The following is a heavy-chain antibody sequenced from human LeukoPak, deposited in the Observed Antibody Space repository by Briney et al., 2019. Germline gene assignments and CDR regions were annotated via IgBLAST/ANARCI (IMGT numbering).Heavy chain of an antibody. CDR1: GGSISSSSYY. V-gene: IGHV4-39*07. CDR2: IYYSGST. Sequence: SETLSPTCTVSGGSISSSSYYWGWIRQPPGKGLEWIGSIYYSGSTYYNPSLKSRVTISVDTSKNQFSLKLSSVTAADTAVYYCAAIRRGYFDYWGQGTLVTVSS. CDR3: AAIRRGYFDY. D-gene: IGHD5-12*01. J-gene: IGHJ4*02.